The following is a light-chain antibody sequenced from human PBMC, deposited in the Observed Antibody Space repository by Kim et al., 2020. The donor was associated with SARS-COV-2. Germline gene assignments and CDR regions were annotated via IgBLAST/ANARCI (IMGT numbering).Light chain of an antibody. V-gene: IGKV2D-29*02. CDR3: MQSLHLPT. CDR2: EIS. Sequence: DIVMTQTPLSLSVTPGQPASISCKSSHNLLHSGGRTFLYWYLQKPGQSPQLLIHEISNRFSGVPDRFSGSGSGTDFTLKISRVEAEDVGVYYCMQSLHLPTFGQGTKVDIK. J-gene: IGKJ1*01. CDR1: HNLLHSGGRTF.